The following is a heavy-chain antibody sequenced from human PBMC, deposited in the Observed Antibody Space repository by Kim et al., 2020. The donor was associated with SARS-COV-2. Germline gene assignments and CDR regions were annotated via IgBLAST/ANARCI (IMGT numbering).Heavy chain of an antibody. Sequence: EYAVAVKSRRTINPDTSKNQFSLQMNSVTPEDTAVYYCARDQGGDVSFDYWGQGTLVTVSS. V-gene: IGHV6-1*01. CDR3: ARDQGGDVSFDY. D-gene: IGHD4-17*01. J-gene: IGHJ4*02.